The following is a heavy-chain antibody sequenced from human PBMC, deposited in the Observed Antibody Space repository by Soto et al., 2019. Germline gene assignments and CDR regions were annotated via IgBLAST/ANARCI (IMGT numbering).Heavy chain of an antibody. J-gene: IGHJ5*02. Sequence: TLSLTCNVSGVSLTGYHWNWIRQPPGKTLEWIGFVYYSGSVSYNPSLKGRASISVDRSKNQFSLRLTSVTAADTAVYYCAGFKEGNILGLRWLDPWGQGTRVTVSS. CDR3: AGFKEGNILGLRWLDP. V-gene: IGHV4-59*01. D-gene: IGHD4-4*01. CDR1: GVSLTGYH. CDR2: VYYSGSV.